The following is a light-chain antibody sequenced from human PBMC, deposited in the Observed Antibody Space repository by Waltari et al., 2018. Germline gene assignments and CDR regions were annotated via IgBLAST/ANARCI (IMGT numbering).Light chain of an antibody. CDR1: QSVSSK. Sequence: ETVMTQPATLSVSPGERVTLSCRASQSVSSKLAWYQQKRGQAPRRLIYGASTRVSDVPDRFGGSGSGTEFILTISSLRSEDLAVYFCQQYHGWPLITFGQGTRLEIK. CDR2: GAS. J-gene: IGKJ5*01. V-gene: IGKV3-15*01. CDR3: QQYHGWPLIT.